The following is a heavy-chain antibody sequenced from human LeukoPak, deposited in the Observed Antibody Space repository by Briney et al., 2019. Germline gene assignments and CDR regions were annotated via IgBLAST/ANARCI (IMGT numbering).Heavy chain of an antibody. CDR3: ARDASGSSTGLIDY. Sequence: PGGSLRLSCVASGFTLRSYGMNWVRQAPGKGLEWVSYISTTSYYIYYADSVKGRFTISRDDAKNSLYLQMNSLRAEDTAVYYCARDASGSSTGLIDYWGQGTLLTVPS. J-gene: IGHJ4*02. CDR2: ISTTSYYI. D-gene: IGHD1-26*01. CDR1: GFTLRSYG. V-gene: IGHV3-21*01.